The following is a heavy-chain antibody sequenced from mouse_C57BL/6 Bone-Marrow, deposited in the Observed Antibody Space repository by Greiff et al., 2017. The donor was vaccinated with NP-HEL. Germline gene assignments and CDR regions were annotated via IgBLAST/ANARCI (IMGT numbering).Heavy chain of an antibody. CDR2: INPSNGGT. D-gene: IGHD1-1*01. Sequence: QVQLKQPGTELVKPGASVKLSCKASGYTFTSYWMHWVKQRPGQGLEWIGNINPSNGGTNYNEKFKSKATLTVDKSSSTAYMQLSSLTSEDSAVYYCAREGITTVVPYYAMDYWGQGTSVTVSS. CDR1: GYTFTSYW. CDR3: AREGITTVVPYYAMDY. V-gene: IGHV1-53*01. J-gene: IGHJ4*01.